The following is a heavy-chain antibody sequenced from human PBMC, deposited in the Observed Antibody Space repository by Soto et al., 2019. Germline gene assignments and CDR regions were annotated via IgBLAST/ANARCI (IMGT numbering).Heavy chain of an antibody. CDR1: GFTFSDHY. V-gene: IGHV3-72*01. J-gene: IGHJ1*01. D-gene: IGHD3-10*01. Sequence: EVQLVESGGGLVQPGGSLRLSCAASGFTFSDHYMDWVRQAPGKGLEWVGRSKNKADSYTTEYAASVKGRFTISRDGSENSLYLQMNSLKTDDTAVYYCTVWGSGNDFGAAWGQGILVTVSS. CDR3: TVWGSGNDFGAA. CDR2: SKNKADSYTT.